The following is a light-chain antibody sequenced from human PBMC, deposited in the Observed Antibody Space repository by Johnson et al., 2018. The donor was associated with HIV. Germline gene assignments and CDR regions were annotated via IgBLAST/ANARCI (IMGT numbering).Light chain of an antibody. CDR3: GTWDRSLSLYV. CDR2: END. CDR1: NSYIGENY. Sequence: QSLLTQPPSVSAAPGQNVTISCSGSNSYIGENYVSWYQQVTGTAPKLLIYENDKRPSGIPDRFSGSKSGTSATLDITGLQTGDEADYYCGTWDRSLSLYVFGTGTKVTAL. V-gene: IGLV1-51*01. J-gene: IGLJ1*01.